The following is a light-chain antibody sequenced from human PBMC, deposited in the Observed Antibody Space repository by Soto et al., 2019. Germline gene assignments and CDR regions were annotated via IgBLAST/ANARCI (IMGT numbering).Light chain of an antibody. CDR3: LSFTSTNTHA. CDR2: ETS. CDR1: SSDFGSYKF. V-gene: IGLV2-23*01. J-gene: IGLJ1*01. Sequence: TQAASVSGSRGQSVTISCTGTSSDFGSYKFVSWYQHHPGTVPKVIIYETSKRPSGVSDRFSGSKSGNTASLTISGLQAEDEADYYCLSFTSTNTHAFGSGTKVTVL.